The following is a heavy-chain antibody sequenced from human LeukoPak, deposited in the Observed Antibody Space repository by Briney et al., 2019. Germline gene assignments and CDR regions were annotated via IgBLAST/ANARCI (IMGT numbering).Heavy chain of an antibody. V-gene: IGHV3-30-3*01. CDR3: ARVGYYASGPFSYFDY. J-gene: IGHJ4*02. CDR1: GFTFSGYA. CDR2: ISYDGSNE. D-gene: IGHD3-10*01. Sequence: QPGGSLRHSCAASGFTFSGYAMHWVRQAPGKGLEWVAVISYDGSNEYYADSVKGRFTISRDNSKNTLYLQMNSLSVEDTAVYYCARVGYYASGPFSYFDYWGQGTLVTVSS.